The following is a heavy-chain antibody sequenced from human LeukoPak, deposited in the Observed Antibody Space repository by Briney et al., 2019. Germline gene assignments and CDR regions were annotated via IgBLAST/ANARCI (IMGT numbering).Heavy chain of an antibody. V-gene: IGHV3-30*02. D-gene: IGHD6-13*01. Sequence: PGGSLRLSCALSGFSLNNYGMYWVRQAPGKGLEWVAFIRYDGENEYYADSGKGRFTLSRDTSKNTLYVQMSSLRTEDTAIYYCATGLRIAGHTLAVHYEYYFYMDVWGKGTTVTVSS. CDR1: GFSLNNYG. CDR2: IRYDGENE. J-gene: IGHJ6*03. CDR3: ATGLRIAGHTLAVHYEYYFYMDV.